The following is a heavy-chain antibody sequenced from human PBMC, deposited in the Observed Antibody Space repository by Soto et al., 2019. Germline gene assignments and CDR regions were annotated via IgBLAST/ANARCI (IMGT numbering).Heavy chain of an antibody. CDR3: AREGLTGTIGLYYYYGMDV. J-gene: IGHJ6*02. CDR2: IYYSGST. Sequence: QVQLQGSGPGLVKPSETLSLTCTVSGGSISSYYWSWIRQPPGKGLEWIGYIYYSGSTNYNPSLESRVTISVDTSKNQFSLKLSSVTAADTAVYYCAREGLTGTIGLYYYYGMDVWGQGTTVTVSS. CDR1: GGSISSYY. V-gene: IGHV4-59*01. D-gene: IGHD1-7*01.